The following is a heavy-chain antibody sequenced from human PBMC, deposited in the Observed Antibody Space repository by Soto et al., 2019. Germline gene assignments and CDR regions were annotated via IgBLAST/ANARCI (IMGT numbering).Heavy chain of an antibody. CDR1: GGSISSGDYY. J-gene: IGHJ6*02. D-gene: IGHD2-2*01. V-gene: IGHV4-30-4*01. CDR2: IYYSGST. Sequence: QVQLQESGPGLVKPSQTLSLTCTVSGGSISSGDYYWSWIRQPPGKGLEWIGYIYYSGSTYYNPSLKSRVNISVDTSKNQFALKLSSVAAADTAVYYCARVAQQPTYYYYYGMDVWGQGTTVTVSS. CDR3: ARVAQQPTYYYYYGMDV.